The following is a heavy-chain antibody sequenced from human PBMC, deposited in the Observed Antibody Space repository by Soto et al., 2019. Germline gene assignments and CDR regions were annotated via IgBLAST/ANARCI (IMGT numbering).Heavy chain of an antibody. CDR3: AKDKYCSGGSCYTLFDH. CDR2: ISGSGGST. V-gene: IGHV3-23*01. J-gene: IGHJ4*02. Sequence: GGSLRLSCAASGFTFSSYAMSWVRQAPGKGLEWVSAISGSGGSTYYADSVKGRFTISRDNSKNTLYLQMNSLRAEDTAVYYCAKDKYCSGGSCYTLFDHWGQGTLVTVSS. CDR1: GFTFSSYA. D-gene: IGHD2-15*01.